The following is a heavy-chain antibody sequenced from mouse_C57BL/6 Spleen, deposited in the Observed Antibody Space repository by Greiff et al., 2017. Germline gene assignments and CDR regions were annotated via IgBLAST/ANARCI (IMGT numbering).Heavy chain of an antibody. CDR2: ISGGGGNT. Sequence: EVQLVESGGGLVKPGGSLKLSCAASGFTFSSYTMSWVRQTPEKRLEWVATISGGGGNTYYPDSVKGRFTISRDNAKNTLYLQMSSLRSEDTALYYCARHDYGSSDWYFDVWGTGTTVTVSS. V-gene: IGHV5-9*01. D-gene: IGHD1-1*01. CDR1: GFTFSSYT. CDR3: ARHDYGSSDWYFDV. J-gene: IGHJ1*03.